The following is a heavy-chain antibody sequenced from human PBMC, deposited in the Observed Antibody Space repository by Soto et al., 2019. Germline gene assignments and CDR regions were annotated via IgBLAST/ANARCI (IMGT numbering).Heavy chain of an antibody. V-gene: IGHV4-59*01. D-gene: IGHD4-17*01. CDR2: IYYSGGT. CDR1: GGSISSYY. Sequence: QVQLQESGPGLVKPSETLSLTCTVSGGSISSYYWSWIRQPPGKGLEWIGYIYYSGGTNYNPSLKSRVTISVDTSKNQFSLKLSSVTAADTAVYYCARDQAYGVGAFDIWGQGTMVTVSS. J-gene: IGHJ3*02. CDR3: ARDQAYGVGAFDI.